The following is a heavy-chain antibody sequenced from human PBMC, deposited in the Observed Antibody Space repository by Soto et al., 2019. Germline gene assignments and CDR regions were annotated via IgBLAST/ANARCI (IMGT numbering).Heavy chain of an antibody. CDR1: GFTFSSYG. V-gene: IGHV3-30*18. CDR3: AKESSIFGMKVVVNYFDY. D-gene: IGHD3-22*01. J-gene: IGHJ4*02. Sequence: QVQLVESGGGVVQPGRSLRLSCAASGFTFSSYGMHWVRQAPGKGLEWVAVISYDGSNKYYADSVKGRFTISRDNSKNTLYLQMNSLGAEDAAVYYCAKESSIFGMKVVVNYFDYSGQGTLVTVS. CDR2: ISYDGSNK.